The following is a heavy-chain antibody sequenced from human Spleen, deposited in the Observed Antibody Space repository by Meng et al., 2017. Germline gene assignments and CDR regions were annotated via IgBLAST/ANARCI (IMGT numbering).Heavy chain of an antibody. D-gene: IGHD3-10*01. CDR2: IYPGDSDT. J-gene: IGHJ3*02. CDR3: ARLHYCGSGSTDTFDI. Sequence: GESPKTPRKGSGYSFTSYWIGRVRQMPGKGLEWRGLIYPGDSDTRYSPPFQGQVTITADKSISTAYLQWSSLKATDTAMYYCARLHYCGSGSTDTFDIWGQGEMVTVSS. CDR1: GYSFTSYW. V-gene: IGHV5-51*01.